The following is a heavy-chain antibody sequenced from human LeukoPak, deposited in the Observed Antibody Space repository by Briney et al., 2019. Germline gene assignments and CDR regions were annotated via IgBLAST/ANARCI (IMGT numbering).Heavy chain of an antibody. J-gene: IGHJ4*02. V-gene: IGHV4-4*07. Sequence: SETLSLTCAVSVGSIRDYQWSWVRQPPGKGLEWIGHINTKGGTGYNPSLRSRLSFSIDTSREQFSLKLSSVTAADTAMYYRATSNDYKVAPFDLWGLGTQVTVAS. CDR1: VGSIRDYQ. CDR3: ATSNDYKVAPFDL. CDR2: INTKGGT. D-gene: IGHD3-10*01.